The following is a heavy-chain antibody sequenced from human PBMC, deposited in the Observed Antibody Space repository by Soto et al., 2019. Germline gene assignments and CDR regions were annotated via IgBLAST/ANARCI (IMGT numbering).Heavy chain of an antibody. J-gene: IGHJ5*02. CDR1: GFTVTTTG. CDR2: VSQDGTQL. D-gene: IGHD6-19*01. CDR3: AKDWGTSGWFNWFDP. V-gene: IGHV3-30*18. Sequence: QVHLVESGGGVVQPGMSLRLSCAASGFTVTTTGMHWVRQAPGKGLEWVAMVSQDGTQLHYIDSVKGRFTVSRDSSKNTLYLQMNSLRPDDTAVYYCAKDWGTSGWFNWFDPWGQGAVVTVSS.